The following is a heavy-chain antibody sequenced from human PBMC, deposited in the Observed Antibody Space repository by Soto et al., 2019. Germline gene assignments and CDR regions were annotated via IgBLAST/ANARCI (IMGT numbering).Heavy chain of an antibody. CDR2: ISAYNGNT. CDR1: GYIFTNFG. CDR3: ARSYRSVSINWFDP. J-gene: IGHJ5*02. V-gene: IGHV1-18*04. Sequence: ASVKVSCKASGYIFTNFGISWVRQAPGQGLEWMGWISAYNGNTNYAQKFQGRVTMTTDTSTSTAYMELRSLRSDDTAVYYCARSYRSVSINWFDPWGQGTLVTVSS. D-gene: IGHD6-19*01.